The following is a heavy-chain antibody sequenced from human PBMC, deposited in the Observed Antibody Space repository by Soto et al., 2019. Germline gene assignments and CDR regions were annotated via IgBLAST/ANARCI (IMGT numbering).Heavy chain of an antibody. J-gene: IGHJ6*02. V-gene: IGHV3-23*01. CDR1: GFTFSSYA. CDR3: AKAVLLWFGELGRGMDV. D-gene: IGHD3-10*01. Sequence: EVQLLESGGGLVQPGGSLRLSCAASGFTFSSYAMSWVRQAPGKGLEWVSAISGSGGSTYYADSVKGRFTICRDNSKNTLYRQMNSLGAEDTAVYYCAKAVLLWFGELGRGMDVWGQGTTVTVSS. CDR2: ISGSGGST.